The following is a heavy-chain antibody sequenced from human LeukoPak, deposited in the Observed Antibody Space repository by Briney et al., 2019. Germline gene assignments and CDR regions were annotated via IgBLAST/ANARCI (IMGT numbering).Heavy chain of an antibody. D-gene: IGHD2-15*01. Sequence: GASVKVSCKASGYTFTSYGISWVRQAPGQGLEWMGWISGYNGNTKYAQNFQGRVTMTTDTPTGTAYMELRSLRPGDTAVYYCARDTLIQGFYAMDVWGPGTTVTVSS. J-gene: IGHJ6*02. CDR2: ISGYNGNT. V-gene: IGHV1-18*01. CDR1: GYTFTSYG. CDR3: ARDTLIQGFYAMDV.